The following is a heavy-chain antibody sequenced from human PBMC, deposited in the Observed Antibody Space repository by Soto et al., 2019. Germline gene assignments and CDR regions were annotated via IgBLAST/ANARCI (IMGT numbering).Heavy chain of an antibody. CDR3: AREQLELRWPYYYYYYMDV. D-gene: IGHD1-7*01. Sequence: ASVKVSCKASGYTFTSYAMHWVRQAPGQRLEWMGWINAGNGNTKYSQKFQGRVTITRDTSASTAYMELSSLRSEDTAVYYCAREQLELRWPYYYYYYMDVWGKGTTVTVSS. J-gene: IGHJ6*03. V-gene: IGHV1-3*01. CDR1: GYTFTSYA. CDR2: INAGNGNT.